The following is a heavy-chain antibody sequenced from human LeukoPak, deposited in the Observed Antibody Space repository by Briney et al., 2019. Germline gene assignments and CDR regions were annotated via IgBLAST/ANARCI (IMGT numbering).Heavy chain of an antibody. V-gene: IGHV4-59*01. CDR2: IYYSGST. CDR3: ARAETGYSSSWYFDY. CDR1: GGSISSYY. D-gene: IGHD6-13*01. J-gene: IGHJ4*02. Sequence: PSETLSLTCTVSGGSISSYYWSWIRQPPGKGLEWIGDIYYSGSTNYNPSLKSRVTISVDTSKNQFSLKLSSVTAADTAVYYCARAETGYSSSWYFDYWGQGTLVTVSS.